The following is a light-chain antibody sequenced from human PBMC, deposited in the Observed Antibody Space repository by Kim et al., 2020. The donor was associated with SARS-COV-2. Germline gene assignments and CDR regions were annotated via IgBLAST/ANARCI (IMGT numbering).Light chain of an antibody. CDR2: DAS. CDR1: QSSSSW. J-gene: IGKJ1*01. CDR3: QQYNSYSWT. Sequence: ASVGDRFTITCRASQSSSSWLAWYQQKPGKAPKLLIYDASSLESGVPSRFSGSGSGTEFTLTISSLQPDDFATYYCQQYNSYSWTFGQGTKVDIK. V-gene: IGKV1-5*01.